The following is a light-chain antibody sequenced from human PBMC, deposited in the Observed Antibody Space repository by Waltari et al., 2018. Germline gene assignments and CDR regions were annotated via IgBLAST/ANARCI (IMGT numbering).Light chain of an antibody. V-gene: IGLV1-40*01. CDR2: GNS. CDR1: NSNIGAGSD. J-gene: IGLJ3*02. Sequence: QSVLTQPPSVSGAPGQRVTISCAGSNSNIGAGSDVHWYQHLPGTAPKLLIYGNSKRPSGVPDRFSGSKSGTSASLAITGLQADDEADYYCQSYDSSHWVFGGGTKLTVL. CDR3: QSYDSSHWV.